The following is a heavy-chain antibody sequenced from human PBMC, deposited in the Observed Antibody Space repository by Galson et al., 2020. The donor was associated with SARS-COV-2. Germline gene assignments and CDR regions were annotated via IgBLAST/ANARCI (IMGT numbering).Heavy chain of an antibody. CDR2: MRSETDGGTI. Sequence: GESLKISCAASGLTFSDAWMTWVRQAPGKGLEWVGRMRSETDGGTIEYAAPVKGRFIISRDDSKKTLYLQMNSLKTEDTAVYYCTRCSWNYYYYGMDVWGQGTTVTASS. J-gene: IGHJ6*02. CDR3: TRCSWNYYYYGMDV. V-gene: IGHV3-15*01. D-gene: IGHD2-15*01. CDR1: GLTFSDAW.